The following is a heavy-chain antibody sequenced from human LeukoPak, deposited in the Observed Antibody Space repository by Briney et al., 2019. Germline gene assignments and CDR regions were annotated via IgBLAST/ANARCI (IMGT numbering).Heavy chain of an antibody. J-gene: IGHJ4*02. CDR1: GYTFTSYY. CDR2: INPSGGST. CDR3: ARYLEPYYFDY. Sequence: ASVKVSCKASGYTFTSYYMHWVRQAPGQGLEWMGIINPSGGSTSYAQKFQGRVTMTRDTSTSTVYMELGSLRSEDTAVYYCARYLEPYYFDYWGQGTLVTVSS. D-gene: IGHD2-2*01. V-gene: IGHV1-46*01.